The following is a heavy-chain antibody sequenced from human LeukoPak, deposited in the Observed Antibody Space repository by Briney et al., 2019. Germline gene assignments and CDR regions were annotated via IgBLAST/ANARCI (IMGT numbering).Heavy chain of an antibody. CDR1: GYTFTGYY. V-gene: IGHV1-2*02. CDR2: INPNSGGT. Sequence: EASVKVSCKASGYTFTGYYMHWVRQAPGQGPAWMGWINPNSGGTNYAQKFEGGVTMTRDTSISTAYMELSRLRSDDTAVYYCARDRGIAAAGPLGSWGQGTLVTVSS. D-gene: IGHD6-13*01. J-gene: IGHJ4*02. CDR3: ARDRGIAAAGPLGS.